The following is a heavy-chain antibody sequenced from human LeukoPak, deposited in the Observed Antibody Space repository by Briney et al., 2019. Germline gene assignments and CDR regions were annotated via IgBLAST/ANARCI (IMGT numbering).Heavy chain of an antibody. CDR2: ISDSGGLT. CDR1: GFTFSSYA. D-gene: IGHD2-21*01. J-gene: IGHJ6*03. Sequence: GGPLRLSCAASGFTFSSYAMTWVRQAPRKGLELVSDISDSGGLTYYADSVKGRFTISRDNSKNTLYLQMNSLRAEDTAVYYCAKDRGDSGRYYYMDVWGKGTAVTVSS. V-gene: IGHV3-23*01. CDR3: AKDRGDSGRYYYMDV.